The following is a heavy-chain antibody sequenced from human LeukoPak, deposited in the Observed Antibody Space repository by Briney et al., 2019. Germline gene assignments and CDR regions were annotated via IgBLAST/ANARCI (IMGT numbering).Heavy chain of an antibody. CDR3: ATGPTYYDFWSGPYYFDY. D-gene: IGHD3-3*01. CDR1: GFTFSSYS. Sequence: GGSLRLSCAASGFTFSSYSMNWVRQAPGKGLEWVSYISSSSSTIYYADSVKGRFTISRDNAKNSLYLQMNSLRAEDTAVYYCATGPTYYDFWSGPYYFDYWGRGTLVTVSS. V-gene: IGHV3-48*01. CDR2: ISSSSSTI. J-gene: IGHJ4*02.